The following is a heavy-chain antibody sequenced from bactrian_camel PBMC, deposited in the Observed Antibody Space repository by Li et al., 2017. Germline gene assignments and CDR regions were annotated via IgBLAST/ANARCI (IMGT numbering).Heavy chain of an antibody. V-gene: IGHV3S31*01. CDR3: AAERGKTTGWVR. Sequence: VQLVESGGGLVQPGKSLTLSCAVSGFTFDRFESYAMTWVRQAPGKGLEWVSRISSGGGNTYFAHSVKGRFTISRDNAKTTIYLQMNSLKFEDTALYYCAAERGKTTGWVRWGQGTQVTVS. J-gene: IGHJ4*01. CDR1: GFTFDRFESYA. D-gene: IGHD5*01. CDR2: ISSGGGNT.